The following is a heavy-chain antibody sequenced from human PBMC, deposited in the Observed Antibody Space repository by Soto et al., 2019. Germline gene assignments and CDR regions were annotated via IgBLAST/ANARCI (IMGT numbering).Heavy chain of an antibody. CDR3: ARERIAARRTLDY. Sequence: QVYLVESGGGVVQPGRSLRLSCEASAFTFSNYAMHWVRQAPGRGLEWVALIWSDGSNEHYADSLQGRFTISRDNSKNTVYLQMNSLTADDTAVYYCARERIAARRTLDYWGQGTLVTVSS. D-gene: IGHD6-6*01. V-gene: IGHV3-33*01. J-gene: IGHJ4*02. CDR2: IWSDGSNE. CDR1: AFTFSNYA.